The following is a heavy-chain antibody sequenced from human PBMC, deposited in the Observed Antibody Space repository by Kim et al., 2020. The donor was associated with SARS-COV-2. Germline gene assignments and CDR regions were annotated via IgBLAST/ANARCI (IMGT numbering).Heavy chain of an antibody. V-gene: IGHV3-30*04. Sequence: GGSLRLSCAASGFTFSSYAMHWVRQAPGKGLEWVAVISYDGSNKYYADSVKGRFTISRDNSKNTLYLQMNSLRAEDTAVYYCATLGGAPESGPLNYDYWGQGTLVTVAS. J-gene: IGHJ4*02. CDR3: ATLGGAPESGPLNYDY. D-gene: IGHD3-16*01. CDR1: GFTFSSYA. CDR2: ISYDGSNK.